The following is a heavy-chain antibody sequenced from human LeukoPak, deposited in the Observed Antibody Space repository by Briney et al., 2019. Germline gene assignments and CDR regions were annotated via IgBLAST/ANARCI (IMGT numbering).Heavy chain of an antibody. V-gene: IGHV3-30-3*01. CDR3: AREVTAARPYFDY. CDR1: GFTFSSYA. D-gene: IGHD6-6*01. CDR2: ISYDGSNK. J-gene: IGHJ4*02. Sequence: GGSLRLSCAASGFTFSSYAMHWVRQAPGKGLEWVTVISYDGSNKYYADSVKGRFTISRDNSKNTLYLQMNSLRAEDTAVYYCAREVTAARPYFDYWGQGTLVTVSS.